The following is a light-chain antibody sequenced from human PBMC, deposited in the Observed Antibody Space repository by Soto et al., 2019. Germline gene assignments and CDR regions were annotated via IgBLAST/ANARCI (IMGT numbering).Light chain of an antibody. CDR1: KSDIGVYDF. Sequence: QSALTQPPSASGSPGQSVTISCTGTKSDIGVYDFVSWYQHHPGKAPRLIIYEVVQRPSGVPDRFSGSKSGNTASLPVSGPQAADEADYFCKSYAGSNTYVFGSGTKVTVL. CDR3: KSYAGSNTYV. J-gene: IGLJ1*01. V-gene: IGLV2-8*01. CDR2: EVV.